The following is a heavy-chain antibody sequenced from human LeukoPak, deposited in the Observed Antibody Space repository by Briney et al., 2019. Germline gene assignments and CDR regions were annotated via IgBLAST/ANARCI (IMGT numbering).Heavy chain of an antibody. J-gene: IGHJ4*02. CDR1: GYTFTGYY. CDR3: ARGIVIVPAAVPPYFDF. D-gene: IGHD2-2*01. CDR2: INPSSGDT. V-gene: IGHV1-2*02. Sequence: ASVKVSCKTSGYTFTGYYIHWVRQAPGQGLEWMGWINPSSGDTKYAQKFRGRVTMTTGTSIRTAYMELSRLRSGDTAVYYCARGIVIVPAAVPPYFDFWGQGSLVTVSS.